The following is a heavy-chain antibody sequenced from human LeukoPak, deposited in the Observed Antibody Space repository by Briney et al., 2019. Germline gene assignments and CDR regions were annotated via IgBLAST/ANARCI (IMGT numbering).Heavy chain of an antibody. D-gene: IGHD6-13*01. CDR3: ARSRRGIAADKRAEGAFDV. Sequence: GASVKVSCKASGYTFTGYYMHWVRQAPGQGLEWMGWINPNSGGTNYAQKFQGRVTMTRDTSISTAYMELSRLRSDDTAVYYCARSRRGIAADKRAEGAFDVWGQGTMVTVSS. J-gene: IGHJ3*01. CDR1: GYTFTGYY. CDR2: INPNSGGT. V-gene: IGHV1-2*02.